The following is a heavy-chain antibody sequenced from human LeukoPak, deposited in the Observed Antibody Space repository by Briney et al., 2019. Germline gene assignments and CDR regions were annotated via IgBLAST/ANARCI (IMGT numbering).Heavy chain of an antibody. CDR1: GFTFTTYE. CDR3: TRVYDYDFWSGYYGRNYYYMDV. J-gene: IGHJ6*03. Sequence: GGSLRLSCAASGFTFTTYEMNWARQAPGKGLEWVSYISSSGTTIYYADPVKGRFTIPRDNAKNSLYLQMNSLRAEDTAVYYCTRVYDYDFWSGYYGRNYYYMDVWGKGTTVTVSS. CDR2: ISSSGTTI. D-gene: IGHD3-3*01. V-gene: IGHV3-48*03.